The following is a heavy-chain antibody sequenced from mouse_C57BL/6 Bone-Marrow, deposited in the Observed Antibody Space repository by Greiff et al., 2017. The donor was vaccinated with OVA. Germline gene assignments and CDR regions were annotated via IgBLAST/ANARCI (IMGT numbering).Heavy chain of an antibody. J-gene: IGHJ1*03. CDR1: GFTFSDYG. CDR2: ISSGSSTI. CDR3: ARNNYWYFDG. V-gene: IGHV5-17*01. Sequence: EVQLKESGGGLVKPGGSLKLSCAASGFTFSDYGMHWVRQAPEKGLAWVAYISSGSSTIYSADTVKGRFTISRDNAKNTLFLQMTSLRSEDTAMYYCARNNYWYFDGWGTGTTVTVSS.